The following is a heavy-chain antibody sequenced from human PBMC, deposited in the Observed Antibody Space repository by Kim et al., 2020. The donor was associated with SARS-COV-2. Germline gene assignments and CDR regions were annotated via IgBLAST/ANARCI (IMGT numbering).Heavy chain of an antibody. CDR1: GYTFTGYY. CDR3: ARAPLGSPCWCYYIVV. V-gene: IGHV1-2*06. Sequence: ASVKVSCKASGYTFTGYYMHWVRQAPGQGLEWMGRIIPIFGCTNYAQKFQGRVTITRDTSISTAYMELSSLRSDDTAVYYFARAPLGSPCWCYYIVVLG. D-gene: IGHD2-8*02. J-gene: IGHJ6*03. CDR2: IIPIFGCT.